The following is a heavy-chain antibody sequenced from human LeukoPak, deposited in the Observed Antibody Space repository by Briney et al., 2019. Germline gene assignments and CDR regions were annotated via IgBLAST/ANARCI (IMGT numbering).Heavy chain of an antibody. CDR3: AKDGYYGSGSYTYFDY. CDR2: ISWNSGSI. D-gene: IGHD3-10*01. V-gene: IGHV3-9*01. J-gene: IGHJ4*02. Sequence: GGSLRLSCAASGFTFDDYAMHWVRQAPGKGLEWVSGISWNSGSIGYADSVKGRFTISRDNAKNSLYLQMNSLRVEDTALYYCAKDGYYGSGSYTYFDYWGQGTPVTVSS. CDR1: GFTFDDYA.